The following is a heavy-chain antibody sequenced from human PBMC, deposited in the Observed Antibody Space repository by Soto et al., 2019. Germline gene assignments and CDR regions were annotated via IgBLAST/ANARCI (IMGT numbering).Heavy chain of an antibody. V-gene: IGHV3-30*03. CDR2: ISYDGSDK. CDR3: XXXXXXFDY. J-gene: IGHJ4*02. CDR1: GFPFTSYG. Sequence: QVQLVESGGGVVQPGRSLRLSCAASGFPFTSYGMHWVREGPDKGLEWVAIISYDGSDKYYADSVKGRFTISRDNSKNTLYLQMNSLRPEXXXXXXXXXXXXXFDYRGQGTLVIVSS.